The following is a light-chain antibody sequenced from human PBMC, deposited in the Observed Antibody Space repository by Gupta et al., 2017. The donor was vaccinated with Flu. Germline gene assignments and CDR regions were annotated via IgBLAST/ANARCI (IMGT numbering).Light chain of an antibody. V-gene: IGKV3-15*01. Sequence: VMTQSPATLSVSPGERATLSCRASQSVSSNLAWYQQKPGQAPRLLIYGASTRATGIPARFSGSGSGTEFTLTISSLQSEDFAVYYCQQYHNWPPWTFGQGTKVEIK. CDR3: QQYHNWPPWT. CDR2: GAS. J-gene: IGKJ1*01. CDR1: QSVSSN.